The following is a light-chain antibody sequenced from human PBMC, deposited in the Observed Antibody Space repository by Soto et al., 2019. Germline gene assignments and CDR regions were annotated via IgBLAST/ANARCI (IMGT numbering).Light chain of an antibody. V-gene: IGKV1-12*01. Sequence: DIQMTQSPSTVSASVGDRVTITCRASQNIISWLAWYQQQPGRAPKLLIYAASILQSGVPSRFSGSGSGTDFTLTINSLQPEDFATYYCQQAYCFPVTFGQGTRLEIK. J-gene: IGKJ5*01. CDR2: AAS. CDR3: QQAYCFPVT. CDR1: QNIISW.